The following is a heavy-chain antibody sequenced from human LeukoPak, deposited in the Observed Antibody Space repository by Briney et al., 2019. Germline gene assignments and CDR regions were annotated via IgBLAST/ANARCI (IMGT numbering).Heavy chain of an antibody. CDR1: GYTFTSYG. CDR3: ARERRDRSYGSGSYDY. D-gene: IGHD3-10*01. J-gene: IGHJ4*02. V-gene: IGHV1-18*01. Sequence: ASVNVSCKASGYTFTSYGISWVRQAPGQGLEWMGWTSAYNGNTNYAQKLECRVTMTTDTSTSTAYMELRSLRSDDTAVYYCARERRDRSYGSGSYDYWGQGTLVTVSS. CDR2: TSAYNGNT.